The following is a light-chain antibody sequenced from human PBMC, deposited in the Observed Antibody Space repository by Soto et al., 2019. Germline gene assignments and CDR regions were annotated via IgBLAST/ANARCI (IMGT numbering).Light chain of an antibody. CDR1: QSVLYSSNNKNY. CDR3: HQYYSTPL. V-gene: IGKV4-1*01. Sequence: DIVMTQSPDSLAVSLGERATINCKSSQSVLYSSNNKNYLAWYQQKPGQPPKLLIYWASTRESGVPDRFSGSGSGTDFTLTISSLQAEDVAVYSCHQYYSTPLFGQGTRLEIK. J-gene: IGKJ5*01. CDR2: WAS.